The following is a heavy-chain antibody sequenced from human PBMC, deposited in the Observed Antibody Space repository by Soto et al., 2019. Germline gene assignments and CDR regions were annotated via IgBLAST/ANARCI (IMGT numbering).Heavy chain of an antibody. CDR2: IYYSGST. Sequence: PQTRSHRNSGSGGLMSRRSYYGGWIRQPPGKGLEWIGSIYYSGSTYYNPSLKSRVTISVDTSKNQFSLKLSSVTAADTAVYYCARSDILTGYFDYWGQGTLVTVS. V-gene: IGHV4-39*01. CDR3: ARSDILTGYFDY. D-gene: IGHD3-9*01. J-gene: IGHJ4*02. CDR1: GGLMSRRSYY.